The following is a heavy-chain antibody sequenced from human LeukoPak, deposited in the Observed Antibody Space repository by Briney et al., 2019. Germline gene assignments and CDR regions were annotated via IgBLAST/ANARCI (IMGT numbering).Heavy chain of an antibody. Sequence: GGSLRLSCAASGFSFSGSWMSWVRQAPGKGLEWVAHIRPDESEKFYMDSVKGRFTVSRGNAKSLVFLLMNSLRAEDTAVYYCARARSYSFDIWGQGTMVTVSS. D-gene: IGHD5-12*01. CDR3: ARARSYSFDI. V-gene: IGHV3-7*01. J-gene: IGHJ3*02. CDR2: IRPDESEK. CDR1: GFSFSGSW.